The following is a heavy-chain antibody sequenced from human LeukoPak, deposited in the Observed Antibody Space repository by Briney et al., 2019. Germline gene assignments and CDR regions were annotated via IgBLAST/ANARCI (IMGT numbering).Heavy chain of an antibody. Sequence: GGSLRLSCAASGFTFSSYWMSWVRQAPGKGLEWVANIKQDGSEKYYVDSVQGRFTVSGEDARNSLYLQMNSLRAGDTAVYYCVREARGYHYTYFDYWGQGTLVTVSS. V-gene: IGHV3-7*01. CDR2: IKQDGSEK. CDR3: VREARGYHYTYFDY. D-gene: IGHD5-18*01. CDR1: GFTFSSYW. J-gene: IGHJ4*02.